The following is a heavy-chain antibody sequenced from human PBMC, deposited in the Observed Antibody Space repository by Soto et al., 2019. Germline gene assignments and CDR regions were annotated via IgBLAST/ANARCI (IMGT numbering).Heavy chain of an antibody. CDR1: GCSVSGGDCY. CDR3: ARIPVDTSMIYWLDP. V-gene: IGHV4-61*08. CDR2: IYYSGNT. D-gene: IGHD5-18*01. Sequence: SETLSLSCTVSGCSVSGGDCYWSWIRQPPGKGLEWIGYIYYSGNTNYNPSLKSRVIISVDTPKNLFSLKLTSVTAADTAVYYCARIPVDTSMIYWLDPWGQGTLVTVSS. J-gene: IGHJ5*02.